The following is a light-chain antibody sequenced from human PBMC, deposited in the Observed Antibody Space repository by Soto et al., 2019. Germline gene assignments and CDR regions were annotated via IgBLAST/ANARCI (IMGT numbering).Light chain of an antibody. CDR1: QSVRSGY. V-gene: IGKV3-20*01. CDR3: QQYGSSPWT. Sequence: EIVLTQSPGTLSLSPGERATLSCRASQSVRSGYLTWYQQKPGQAPRLLIYGASSRATGIPDRFSGSGSGTDFTLTISSLEPEDFAVYYCQQYGSSPWTFGQGTKVEIK. CDR2: GAS. J-gene: IGKJ1*01.